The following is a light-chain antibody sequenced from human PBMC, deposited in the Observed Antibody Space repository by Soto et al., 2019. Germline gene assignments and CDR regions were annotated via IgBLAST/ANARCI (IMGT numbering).Light chain of an antibody. CDR2: NNN. CDR3: AAWDDSLNGYV. Sequence: QSLLTQPPSASGTPWQRVTISCSGISSNIARYNLSWYQQLPCTSPKLLIYNNNQRPSGVPDRFSGSKSGTSASLAISGLQSEDEADYYCAAWDDSLNGYVFGAGTRSPS. V-gene: IGLV1-44*01. CDR1: SSNIARYN. J-gene: IGLJ1*01.